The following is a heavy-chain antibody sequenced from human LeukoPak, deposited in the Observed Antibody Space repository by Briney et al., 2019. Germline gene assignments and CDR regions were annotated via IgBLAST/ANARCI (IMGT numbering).Heavy chain of an antibody. CDR3: ARLPLGDDYGDLDYFDY. J-gene: IGHJ4*02. CDR1: GYTFTSYG. Sequence: GASVKVSCKASGYTFTSYGISWGRQDPGQGLEWMGWISAYNGNTNYAQKLQGRVTMTTDTSTSTAYMELRSLRSDDTAVYYCARLPLGDDYGDLDYFDYWGQGTLVTVSS. D-gene: IGHD4-17*01. CDR2: ISAYNGNT. V-gene: IGHV1-18*04.